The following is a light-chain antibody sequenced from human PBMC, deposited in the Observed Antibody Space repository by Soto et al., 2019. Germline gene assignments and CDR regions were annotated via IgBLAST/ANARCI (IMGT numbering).Light chain of an antibody. CDR2: GAS. J-gene: IGKJ1*01. CDR1: QSVGSN. CDR3: QQYNNWPPDRT. V-gene: IGKV3-15*01. Sequence: EIVMTQSPATLSVSPGERATLSCRASQSVGSNLAWYQQKPGQAHRLLIYGASTRATGIPARFSGSGSGTEFTLTISSLQSEDFAMYFCQQYNNWPPDRTFGQGTKVEIK.